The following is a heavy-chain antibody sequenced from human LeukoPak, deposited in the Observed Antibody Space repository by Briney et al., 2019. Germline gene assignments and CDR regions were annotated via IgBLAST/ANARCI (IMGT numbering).Heavy chain of an antibody. CDR3: SRDGGFLYYFDY. CDR2: IKEDGSEK. J-gene: IGHJ4*02. D-gene: IGHD2/OR15-2a*01. V-gene: IGHV3-7*03. Sequence: GGSLRLSCAVSGFTFSSSWMSWVRQAPGKGLEWLANIKEDGSEKYYVDSVKGRFTISRDNAKNSLYLQMNSLKTEDTAVYYCSRDGGFLYYFDYWGQGTLVTVSS. CDR1: GFTFSSSW.